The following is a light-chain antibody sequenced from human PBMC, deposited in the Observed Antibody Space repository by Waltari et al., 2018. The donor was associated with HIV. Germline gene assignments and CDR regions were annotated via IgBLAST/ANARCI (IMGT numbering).Light chain of an antibody. J-gene: IGLJ2*01. CDR2: NDR. V-gene: IGLV3-27*01. CDR3: YSATDNNLL. CDR1: ILAKKS. Sequence: SYELTQSSSLSVSPGQTARITCSGAILAKKSVRWLQKKPGQAPILVIYNDRERPSGIPERFSGSSSGTTVTLTVSGAHVEDEADYYCYSATDNNLLFGGGTKLTVL.